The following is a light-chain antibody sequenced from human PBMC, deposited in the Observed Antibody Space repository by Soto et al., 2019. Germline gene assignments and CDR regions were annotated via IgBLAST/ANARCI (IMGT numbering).Light chain of an antibody. CDR1: QGIRRY. J-gene: IGKJ4*01. Sequence: IQLTQSPSSLSAAVGDRVTIAFRASQGIRRYVAWSPQKTVKGPKRLIYAAATLQSRVPSSFGGSGSGTDFTLTISRLQTEDCATYYCQHLNSYPLPFSGGTKVDIK. V-gene: IGKV1-9*01. CDR2: AAA. CDR3: QHLNSYPLP.